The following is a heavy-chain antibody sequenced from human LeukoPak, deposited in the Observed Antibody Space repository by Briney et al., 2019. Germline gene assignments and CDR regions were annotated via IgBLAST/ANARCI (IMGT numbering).Heavy chain of an antibody. CDR1: GFTFSGSA. Sequence: GGSLKLSCAASGFTFSGSAMHWVRQASGKGLEWVGRIRSKANSYATAYAASVKGRFTISRDDSKNTAYLQMNSLKTEDTAVYYCTRLEYDYVWGSYRLVTPFDYWGQGTLVTVSS. J-gene: IGHJ4*02. CDR2: IRSKANSYAT. CDR3: TRLEYDYVWGSYRLVTPFDY. V-gene: IGHV3-73*01. D-gene: IGHD3-16*02.